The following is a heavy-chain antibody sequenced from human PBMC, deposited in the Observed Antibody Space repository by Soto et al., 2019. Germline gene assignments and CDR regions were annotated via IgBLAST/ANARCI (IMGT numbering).Heavy chain of an antibody. CDR1: GFTFSGSA. Sequence: PGGSLRLSCAASGFTFSGSAMHWVRQASGKGLEWVGRIGSKANNYATAYAASVKGRFTISRDDSKNTAYLQMNSLKTEDMAIYYCTRPFDCSGGSCYSGWYYYYGMDVWGQGTTVTVSS. CDR2: IGSKANNYAT. D-gene: IGHD2-15*01. V-gene: IGHV3-73*01. J-gene: IGHJ6*02. CDR3: TRPFDCSGGSCYSGWYYYYGMDV.